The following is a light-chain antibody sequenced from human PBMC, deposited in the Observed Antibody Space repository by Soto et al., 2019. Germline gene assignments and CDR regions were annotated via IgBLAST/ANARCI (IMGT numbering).Light chain of an antibody. CDR3: CALTSSSTRGV. J-gene: IGLJ1*01. Sequence: QSALTQPASVSGSPGPSITISCTGSSSDVGGYNYVSWYQHHPGKAPKLIIFEVTNRPSGVSNHFSGSKSGNTAALTISGLHEEDEADYYCCALTSSSTRGVFGTGTKLTVL. CDR1: SSDVGGYNY. V-gene: IGLV2-14*01. CDR2: EVT.